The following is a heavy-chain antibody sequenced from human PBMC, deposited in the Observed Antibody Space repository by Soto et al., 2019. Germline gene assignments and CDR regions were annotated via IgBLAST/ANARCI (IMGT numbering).Heavy chain of an antibody. V-gene: IGHV3-21*01. CDR3: ARDGGDLRYSRWLAHLLDL. Sequence: PGGSLRLSCAASGFTFSAYSFNWVRQAPGKGLEWVASISSRSSYIYYADSVRGRFLISRDNTKNSVYLQMNSLRAEDTAVYYCARDGGDLRYSRWLAHLLDLWGQGALVTVSS. CDR2: ISSRSSYI. D-gene: IGHD3-9*01. J-gene: IGHJ5*02. CDR1: GFTFSAYS.